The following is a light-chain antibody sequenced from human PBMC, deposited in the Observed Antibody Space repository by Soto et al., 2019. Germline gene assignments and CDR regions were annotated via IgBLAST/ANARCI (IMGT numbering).Light chain of an antibody. J-gene: IGLJ1*01. CDR3: SSYTSSSTVGV. V-gene: IGLV2-14*01. CDR2: EVS. Sequence: QSALTQPASVSGSPGQSITVSCTGTSSDIGAYDYVSWYQQHPGKAPKVIISEVSKRPSGVSHRFSGSKSGNTASLTISGLQAEDEAVYYCSSYTSSSTVGVFGTGTKLTVL. CDR1: SSDIGAYDY.